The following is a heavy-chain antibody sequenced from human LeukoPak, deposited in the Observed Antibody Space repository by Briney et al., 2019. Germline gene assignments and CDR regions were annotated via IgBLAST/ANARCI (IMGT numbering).Heavy chain of an antibody. CDR1: GGSFSGYY. J-gene: IGHJ4*02. V-gene: IGHV4-34*01. CDR3: ARGTGVYYYGSGSYYDY. Sequence: PSETLSLTCAVYGGSFSGYYWSWIRQPPGKGLEWIGEINHSGSTNYNPSLKSRVTISVDTSKNQFSLKLGSVTAADTAVYYCARGTGVYYYGSGSYYDYWGQGTLVTVSS. D-gene: IGHD3-10*01. CDR2: INHSGST.